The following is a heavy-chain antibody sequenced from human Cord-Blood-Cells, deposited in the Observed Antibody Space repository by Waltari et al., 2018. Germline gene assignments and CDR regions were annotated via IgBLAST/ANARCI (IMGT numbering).Heavy chain of an antibody. J-gene: IGHJ1*01. CDR3: ARGGVVEYFQH. CDR1: GGSFSGYY. V-gene: IGHV4-34*01. D-gene: IGHD3-3*01. Sequence: QVQLPQWGAGLLKPSETLSLTCAVYGGSFSGYYWSWIRQPPGKGLEWIGEINHSRSTNSNPSLKSRVTISVDPSKNQFSLKLSSVTAADTAVYYCARGGVVEYFQHWGQGTLVTVSS. CDR2: INHSRST.